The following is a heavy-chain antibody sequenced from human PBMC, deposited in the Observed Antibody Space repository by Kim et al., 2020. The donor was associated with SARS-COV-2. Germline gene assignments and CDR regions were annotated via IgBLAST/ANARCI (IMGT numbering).Heavy chain of an antibody. CDR3: AQLVERGYMYPDY. J-gene: IGHJ4*02. D-gene: IGHD5-18*01. Sequence: YNPSLKSRVTISADASKNQFSLRLNSVTAADTAVYYCAQLVERGYMYPDYWGQGTPVTVSS. V-gene: IGHV4-39*01.